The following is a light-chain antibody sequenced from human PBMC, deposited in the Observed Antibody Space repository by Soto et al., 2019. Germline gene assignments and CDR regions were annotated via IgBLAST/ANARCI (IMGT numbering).Light chain of an antibody. V-gene: IGLV1-44*01. CDR1: SSNIGSNT. Sequence: QSVLTQPPSASGTPGQRVTISCSGTSSNIGSNTVNWYQQFPGTATKLLISSNNRRPSGVPDSFSGSKSGTSASLAISGLQYEDEADYSCAAWDDSMNGPVFGGGTKITVL. CDR3: AAWDDSMNGPV. J-gene: IGLJ2*01. CDR2: SNN.